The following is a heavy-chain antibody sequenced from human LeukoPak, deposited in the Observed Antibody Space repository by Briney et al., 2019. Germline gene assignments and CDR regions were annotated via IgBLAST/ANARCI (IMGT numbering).Heavy chain of an antibody. V-gene: IGHV4-34*01. CDR2: INHSGST. CDR3: ARRDGGYYYDSSGYYPLWRAAHWFDP. CDR1: GGSFSGYY. J-gene: IGHJ5*02. D-gene: IGHD3-22*01. Sequence: KASETLSLTCAVYGGSFSGYYWSWIRQPLGKGLEWIGEINHSGSTNYNPSLKSRVTISVDTSKNLFSLKLSSVTAADTAVYYCARRDGGYYYDSSGYYPLWRAAHWFDPWGQGTLVTVSS.